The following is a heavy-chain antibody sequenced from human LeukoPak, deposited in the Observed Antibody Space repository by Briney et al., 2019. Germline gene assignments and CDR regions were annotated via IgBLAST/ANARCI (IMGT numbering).Heavy chain of an antibody. D-gene: IGHD1-26*01. CDR3: ATDRVGATTTEFDY. CDR2: IIPIFGTA. Sequence: SVKVSCKASGGTFSSYAISWVRQAPGQGLEWMGGIIPIFGTANYAQKFQGRVTMTEDTSTDTAYMELSSLRSEDTAVYYCATDRVGATTTEFDYRGQGTLVTVSS. V-gene: IGHV1-69*06. CDR1: GGTFSSYA. J-gene: IGHJ4*02.